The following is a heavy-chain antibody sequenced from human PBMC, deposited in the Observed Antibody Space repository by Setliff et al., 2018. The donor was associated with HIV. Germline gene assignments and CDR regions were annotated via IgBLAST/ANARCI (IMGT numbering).Heavy chain of an antibody. CDR3: AKGPNFEDAFDI. V-gene: IGHV1-2*06. CDR2: INPDSGGA. Sequence: ASVKVSCKASGYTFTDYYMQWVRQAPGQGLEWMGRINPDSGGANYAQKFQGRVTMTRDTSISTAYMELSSLRSDDTAVYYCAKGPNFEDAFDIWGQGTVVTVSS. D-gene: IGHD2-8*01. J-gene: IGHJ3*02. CDR1: GYTFTDYY.